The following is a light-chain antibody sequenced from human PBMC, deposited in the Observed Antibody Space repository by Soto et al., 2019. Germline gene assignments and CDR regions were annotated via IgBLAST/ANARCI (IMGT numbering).Light chain of an antibody. CDR1: QSIRNS. Sequence: DIQMTQSPSSLSASVGDRVTITCRASQSIRNSLNWYQQKPGKAPKLMIYAASILESGVPSRFIGSGSGSDFTLTISGLQPEDFATYYCQHCYSALTWTFGQGTKVEIK. CDR3: QHCYSALTWT. J-gene: IGKJ1*01. V-gene: IGKV1-39*01. CDR2: AAS.